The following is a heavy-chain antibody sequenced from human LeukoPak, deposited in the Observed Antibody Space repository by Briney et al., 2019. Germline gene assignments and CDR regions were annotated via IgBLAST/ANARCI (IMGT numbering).Heavy chain of an antibody. V-gene: IGHV4-59*01. Sequence: SETLSLTCTVSGGSISSYYWSWIRQPPGKGLVWIGYIYYSGSTNYNPSLKSRVTISVDTSKNQFSLKLSSVTAADTAVYYCARENSSGYYPPMAFDIWGQGTMVTVSS. D-gene: IGHD3-22*01. J-gene: IGHJ3*02. CDR3: ARENSSGYYPPMAFDI. CDR1: GGSISSYY. CDR2: IYYSGST.